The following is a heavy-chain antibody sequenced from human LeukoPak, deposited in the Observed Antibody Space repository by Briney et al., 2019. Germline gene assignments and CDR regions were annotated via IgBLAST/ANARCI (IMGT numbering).Heavy chain of an antibody. CDR1: GGSISSGGYF. J-gene: IGHJ5*02. CDR2: IYYSGGT. Sequence: PSQTLSLTCTVSGGSISSGGYFWSWIRQPPGKGLQWIGYIYYSGGTSYNPSLKSRVTISIDTSKNQFSLKLSSVTAADTAVYYCARGVTYYYGSGSYPRINPWGQGTLVTVSS. D-gene: IGHD3-10*01. CDR3: ARGVTYYYGSGSYPRINP. V-gene: IGHV4-61*08.